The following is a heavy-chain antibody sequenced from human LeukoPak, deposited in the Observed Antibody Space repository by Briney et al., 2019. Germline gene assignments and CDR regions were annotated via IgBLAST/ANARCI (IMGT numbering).Heavy chain of an antibody. Sequence: PGGSLRLSCAASGFSFSNYWMSWVRQAPGKGLEWVANIKQDGSEKYYVDSVKGRFTISRDNAKNSLYLQMNSLRAEDTAVYYCYSVAGILTLEYYFDYWGQGTLVTVSS. CDR3: YSVAGILTLEYYFDY. J-gene: IGHJ4*02. V-gene: IGHV3-7*03. CDR1: GFSFSNYW. CDR2: IKQDGSEK. D-gene: IGHD6-19*01.